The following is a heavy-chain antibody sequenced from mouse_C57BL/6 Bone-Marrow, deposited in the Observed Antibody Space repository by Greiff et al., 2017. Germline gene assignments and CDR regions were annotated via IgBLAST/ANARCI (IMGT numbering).Heavy chain of an antibody. CDR2: IDPSDSYT. CDR3: ARGAVVHWYFDV. CDR1: GYTFTSYW. Sequence: QVQLQQPGAELVKPGASVKLSCKASGYTFTSYWMQWVKQRPGQGLEWIGEIDPSDSYTNYNQKFKGKATLTVDKSSSTAYMQLSSLTSDDSAVYYCARGAVVHWYFDVWGTGTTVTVSS. D-gene: IGHD1-1*01. V-gene: IGHV1-50*01. J-gene: IGHJ1*03.